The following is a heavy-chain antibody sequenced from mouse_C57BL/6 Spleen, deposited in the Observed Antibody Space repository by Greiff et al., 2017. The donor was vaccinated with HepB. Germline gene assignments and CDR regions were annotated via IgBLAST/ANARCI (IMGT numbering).Heavy chain of an antibody. CDR1: GYSITSYY. CDR3: ARWHYGNHYFDY. D-gene: IGHD2-1*01. J-gene: IGHJ2*01. Sequence: VQLKESGPGLAKPSQTLSLTCSVTGYSITSYYWNWIRKFPGNTLEYMGYISYSGSTYYNPSHKSRISITRDTSKNQYYLQLNSVTTEDTATYYCARWHYGNHYFDYWGQGTTLTVSS. CDR2: ISYSGST. V-gene: IGHV3-8*01.